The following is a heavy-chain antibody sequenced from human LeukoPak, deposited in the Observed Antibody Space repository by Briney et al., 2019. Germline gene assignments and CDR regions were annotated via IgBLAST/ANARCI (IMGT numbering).Heavy chain of an antibody. J-gene: IGHJ4*02. V-gene: IGHV4-31*03. CDR1: GGSISSGGYY. CDR3: ARTLRGYSYGAYFDY. D-gene: IGHD5-18*01. CDR2: IYYSGST. Sequence: SQTLSLTCTVSGGSISSGGYYWSWIRQHPGKGLEWIGYIYYSGSTYYNPSLKSRVTISVDTSKNQFSLKLSSVTAADTAVYYCARTLRGYSYGAYFDYWGQGTLVTVSS.